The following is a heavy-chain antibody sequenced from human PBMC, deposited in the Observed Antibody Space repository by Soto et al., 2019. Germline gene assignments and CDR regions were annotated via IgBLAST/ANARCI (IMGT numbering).Heavy chain of an antibody. D-gene: IGHD3-10*01. Sequence: EVRLVESGGGLVKPGGSLRLSCAASAFTFSSYSMNWVRQAPGKGLEWVSSISSSGSYIYYADSMKGRFTISRDNAKNSLYLQMNSLRAEDTAVYYCARVPGADAFDIWGQGTMVTVSS. V-gene: IGHV3-21*01. CDR2: ISSSGSYI. J-gene: IGHJ3*02. CDR1: AFTFSSYS. CDR3: ARVPGADAFDI.